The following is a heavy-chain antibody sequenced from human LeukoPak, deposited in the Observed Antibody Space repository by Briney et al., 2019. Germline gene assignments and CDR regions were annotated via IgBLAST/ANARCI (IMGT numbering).Heavy chain of an antibody. CDR3: AKDGVEDNIVVVPAAPFDY. J-gene: IGHJ4*02. D-gene: IGHD2-2*01. Sequence: GGSLRLSCAASGFTFSSFAMSWVGQAPGKGLEWSSAFSGIGGSTYYADSVKGRFTISRDNSKNTLYLQMDSLRAEDTAVYYCAKDGVEDNIVVVPAAPFDYWGQGTLVTVSS. CDR2: FSGIGGST. V-gene: IGHV3-23*01. CDR1: GFTFSSFA.